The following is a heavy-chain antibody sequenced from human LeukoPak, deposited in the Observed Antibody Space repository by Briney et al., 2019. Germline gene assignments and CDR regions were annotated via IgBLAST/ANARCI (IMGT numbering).Heavy chain of an antibody. Sequence: GGSLRLSCAASGFTFNGYSMHWVHQAPGREPEYISAISGNGDTTYYANSVKGRFTISRDNSKNTLYLQMGSLRVDDRALYYCAREGSPGTLDYWGQGTLVTVSS. J-gene: IGHJ4*02. CDR1: GFTFNGYS. D-gene: IGHD1-26*01. CDR2: ISGNGDTT. CDR3: AREGSPGTLDY. V-gene: IGHV3-64*01.